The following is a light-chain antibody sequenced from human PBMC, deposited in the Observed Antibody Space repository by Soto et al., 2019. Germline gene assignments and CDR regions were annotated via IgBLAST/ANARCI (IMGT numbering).Light chain of an antibody. CDR3: QQYGSSPAT. CDR2: AAS. V-gene: IGKV3-20*01. CDR1: QSVSSNY. Sequence: EIVVTQSPDTLSLSPGEGAALSCRASQSVSSNYLAWYHQRPGQAPRLLIYAASNRAAGIPDRFTGSGSGTDFTLTISRLEPEDFAVYYCQQYGSSPATFGQGTKLEIK. J-gene: IGKJ2*01.